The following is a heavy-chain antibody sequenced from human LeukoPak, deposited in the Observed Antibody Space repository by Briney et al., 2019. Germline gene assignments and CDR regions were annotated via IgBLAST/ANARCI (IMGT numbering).Heavy chain of an antibody. J-gene: IGHJ4*02. D-gene: IGHD3-10*01. Sequence: GGSLRLSCAASGFTFSSYAMHWVRQAPGKGLEWVAVISYDGSNEYYADSVKGRFTISRDNSRNTLYLQMSSLRPDDTAVYFCAKARWFGDLYSDYWGQGTLVSVSS. CDR3: AKARWFGDLYSDY. CDR1: GFTFSSYA. V-gene: IGHV3-30-3*01. CDR2: ISYDGSNE.